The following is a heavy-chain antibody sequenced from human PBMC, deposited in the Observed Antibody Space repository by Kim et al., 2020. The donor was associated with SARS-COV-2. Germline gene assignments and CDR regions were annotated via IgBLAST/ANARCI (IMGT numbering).Heavy chain of an antibody. Sequence: ASVKVSCKASGYTFTGYYMHWVRQAPGQGLEWMGWINPNSGGTNYAQKFQGRVTMTRDTSISTAYMELSRLRSDDTAVYYCARSRDGFWSGYSDYYFDYWGQGTLVTVSS. CDR3: ARSRDGFWSGYSDYYFDY. J-gene: IGHJ4*02. V-gene: IGHV1-2*02. D-gene: IGHD3-3*01. CDR2: INPNSGGT. CDR1: GYTFTGYY.